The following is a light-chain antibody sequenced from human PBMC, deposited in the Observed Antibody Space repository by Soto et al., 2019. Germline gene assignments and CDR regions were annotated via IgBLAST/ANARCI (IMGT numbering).Light chain of an antibody. V-gene: IGKV3-20*01. J-gene: IGKJ1*01. CDR2: SAF. CDR3: HQFGSFPRT. CDR1: QSVGIS. Sequence: DIVLTQSPGTLSLSPGERATLSCRASQSVGISLSWYQHKSVQPPRLLIHSAFNRATGIPERFGGSGAGTDFTLTISRLEPEDFAVYSCHQFGSFPRTFGQGTQVVIK.